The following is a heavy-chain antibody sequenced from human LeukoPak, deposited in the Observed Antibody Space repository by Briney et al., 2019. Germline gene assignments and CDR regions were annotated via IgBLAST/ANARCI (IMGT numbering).Heavy chain of an antibody. Sequence: SETLSLTCTVSGDSISSGDYYWSWIRQPAGKGLEWIGRISSSGSTNYNPSLKSRVTISVDTSKNQFSLKLSSVTAADTAVYYCARERGSLTGYLSIGYWGQGTLVTVSS. CDR2: ISSSGST. CDR3: ARERGSLTGYLSIGY. J-gene: IGHJ4*02. D-gene: IGHD3-9*01. CDR1: GDSISSGDYY. V-gene: IGHV4-61*02.